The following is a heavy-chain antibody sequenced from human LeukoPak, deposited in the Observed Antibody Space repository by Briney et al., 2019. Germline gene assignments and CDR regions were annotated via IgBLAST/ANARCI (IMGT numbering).Heavy chain of an antibody. CDR2: INHSGST. D-gene: IGHD7-27*01. V-gene: IGHV4-34*01. CDR1: GGSFSGYY. CDR3: ARHGDPNGIGY. Sequence: SETLSLTCAVYGGSFSGYYWSWIRQPPGKGLEWIGEINHSGSTNYNPSLKSRVTISVDTSKNQFSLKLSSVTAADTAVYYCARHGDPNGIGYWGQGTLVTVSS. J-gene: IGHJ4*02.